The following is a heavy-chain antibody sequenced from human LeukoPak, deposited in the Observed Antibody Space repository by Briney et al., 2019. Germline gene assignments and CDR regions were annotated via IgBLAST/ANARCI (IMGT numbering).Heavy chain of an antibody. J-gene: IGHJ6*02. CDR2: IYYSGST. D-gene: IGHD2-15*01. CDR1: GGSISSGDYY. V-gene: IGHV4-30-4*02. Sequence: SETLSLTCTVSGGSISSGDYYWSWIRQPPGKGLEWIGYIYYSGSTYYNPSLKSRVTISVDTSKNQISLKLSSVTAADTAVYYCARDSGVGFSYYYYYGMDVWGQGTTVTVSS. CDR3: ARDSGVGFSYYYYYGMDV.